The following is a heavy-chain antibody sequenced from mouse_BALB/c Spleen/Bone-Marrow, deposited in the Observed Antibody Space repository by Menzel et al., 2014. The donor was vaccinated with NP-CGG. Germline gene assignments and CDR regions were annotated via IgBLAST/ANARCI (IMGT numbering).Heavy chain of an antibody. D-gene: IGHD2-4*01. CDR3: ARRIYSDYDDAMDY. Sequence: EVQLQQSGPELVKPGASVQISCKTSGYTFTEYTLHWVKPSHGKSLEWIGGINPNNGGTSCNQKFKGKATLTVDKSSNTAYMELRSLTSEDSAVYFCARRIYSDYDDAMDYWGQGTSVTGAS. CDR2: INPNNGGT. CDR1: GYTFTEYT. V-gene: IGHV1-18*01. J-gene: IGHJ4*01.